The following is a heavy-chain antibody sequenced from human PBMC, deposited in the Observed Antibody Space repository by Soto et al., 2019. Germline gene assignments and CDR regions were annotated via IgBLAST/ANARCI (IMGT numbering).Heavy chain of an antibody. V-gene: IGHV4-61*08. Sequence: SETLSLTCTVSGGSISSGGYYWSWIRQHPGKGLEWIGYISDTGITNYNPSLKSRLTISIDTSKNQFSLKLSSVTAADTAIYYFARQWIVGATRTAYWGQGSLVTVSS. CDR2: ISDTGIT. CDR3: ARQWIVGATRTAY. J-gene: IGHJ4*02. CDR1: GGSISSGGYY. D-gene: IGHD1-26*01.